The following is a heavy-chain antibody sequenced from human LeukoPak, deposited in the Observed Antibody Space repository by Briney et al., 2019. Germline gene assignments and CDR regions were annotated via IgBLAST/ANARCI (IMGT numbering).Heavy chain of an antibody. Sequence: GGSLRLSCAASGFTFSSYSMNWVRQAPGKGLEWVSSISSSSSYIYYADSVKGRFTISRDNAKNSLYLQMNSLRAEDTAVYYCAGHCSSTSCYAGPVDYWGQGTLVTVSP. D-gene: IGHD2-2*01. J-gene: IGHJ4*02. CDR1: GFTFSSYS. V-gene: IGHV3-21*01. CDR2: ISSSSSYI. CDR3: AGHCSSTSCYAGPVDY.